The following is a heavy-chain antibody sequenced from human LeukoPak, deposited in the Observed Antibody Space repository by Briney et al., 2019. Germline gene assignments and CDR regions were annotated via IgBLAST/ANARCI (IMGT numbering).Heavy chain of an antibody. V-gene: IGHV1-46*01. CDR1: GYTLTSYY. J-gene: IGHJ6*02. D-gene: IGHD3-3*01. CDR3: ARADFWSGYQYYYYYGMDV. CDR2: INPSGGST. Sequence: ASVNVSCKASGYTLTSYYLHWVRQAPGQGLEWMAIINPSGGSTSHAQKFQGRVTITADESTSTAYMELSSLRSEDTAVYYCARADFWSGYQYYYYYGMDVWGQGTTVTVSS.